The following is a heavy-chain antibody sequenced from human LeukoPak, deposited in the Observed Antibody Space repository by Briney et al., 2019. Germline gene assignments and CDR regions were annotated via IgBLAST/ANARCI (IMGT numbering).Heavy chain of an antibody. CDR1: GDSFSTYW. J-gene: IGHJ4*02. V-gene: IGHV5-51*01. D-gene: IGHD2-21*02. Sequence: GESLKISCRGSGDSFSTYWIVWVRQMPGKGLEWMGIIYPHDSDTRYSPSFQGQVTISADKSISTAYLQWSSLKASDTAMYYCARLSGDIMVLTAIYFDYWGQGTLVTVSS. CDR2: IYPHDSDT. CDR3: ARLSGDIMVLTAIYFDY.